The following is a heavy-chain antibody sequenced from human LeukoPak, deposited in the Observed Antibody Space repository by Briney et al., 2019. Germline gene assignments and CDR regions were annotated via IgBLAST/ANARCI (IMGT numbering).Heavy chain of an antibody. CDR3: ARDHYYDSTGYGMDV. D-gene: IGHD3-22*01. CDR1: GGSISSYY. Sequence: SETLSLTCTVPGGSISSYYWSWIRQPPGKGLEWIGYIYYSGSTNYNPSLKSRVTISVDTSKNQFSLKLSSVTAADTAVYYCARDHYYDSTGYGMDVWGQGTTDTVSS. CDR2: IYYSGST. J-gene: IGHJ6*02. V-gene: IGHV4-59*01.